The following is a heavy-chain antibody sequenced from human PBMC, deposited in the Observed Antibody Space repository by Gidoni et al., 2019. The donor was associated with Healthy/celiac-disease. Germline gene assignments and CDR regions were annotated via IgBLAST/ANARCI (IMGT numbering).Heavy chain of an antibody. J-gene: IGHJ6*03. CDR1: GGSISSYY. Sequence: QVQLQESGPGLVKPSETLSLTCTVSGGSISSYYWSWIRQPPGKGLEWIGYIYYSGSTNYNPSLKSRVTISVDTSKNQFSLKLSSVTAADTAVYYCARRYRGYYGSGPDYYYYYMDVWGKGTTVTVSS. D-gene: IGHD3-10*01. CDR3: ARRYRGYYGSGPDYYYYYMDV. CDR2: IYYSGST. V-gene: IGHV4-59*08.